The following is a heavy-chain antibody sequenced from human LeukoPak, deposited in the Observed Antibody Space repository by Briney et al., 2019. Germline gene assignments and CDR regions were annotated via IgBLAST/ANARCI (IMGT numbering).Heavy chain of an antibody. Sequence: GGSLRLSCAASGFTFSSYAMSWVRQAPGKELEWVAIISSDGNTKYYADSVKGRFTISRGNSKNTLYLQMNSLRAEDTAVYYCARDSQYAMDVWGQGTTVTVSS. J-gene: IGHJ6*02. V-gene: IGHV3-30-3*01. CDR3: ARDSQYAMDV. CDR2: ISSDGNTK. CDR1: GFTFSSYA.